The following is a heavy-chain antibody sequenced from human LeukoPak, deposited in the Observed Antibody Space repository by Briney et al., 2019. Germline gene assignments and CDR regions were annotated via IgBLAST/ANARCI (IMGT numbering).Heavy chain of an antibody. CDR3: AVAPGDY. CDR2: INPNSDYT. V-gene: IGHV1-2*02. D-gene: IGHD2-21*01. Sequence: GASVKVSCKAFGYTFTRYYMHWVRQAPGQGLEWMGWINPNSDYTFYAQKFQGRVTLTRDTSISTVYMELTTLTSDDTALYYCAVAPGDYWGQGALVSVSA. CDR1: GYTFTRYY. J-gene: IGHJ4*02.